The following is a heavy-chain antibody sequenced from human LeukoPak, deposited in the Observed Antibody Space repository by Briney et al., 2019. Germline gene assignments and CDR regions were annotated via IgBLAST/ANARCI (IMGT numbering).Heavy chain of an antibody. CDR2: VWYDGNNK. J-gene: IGHJ6*04. D-gene: IGHD2-15*01. V-gene: IGHV3-33*01. CDR1: GFTVSSYG. Sequence: PGRSLRLSCAASGFTVSSYGMHWVRQAPGKGLEWVAVVWYDGNNKYYADSVKGRFTISRDNSKNTLYLQMNSLRAEDTAVYYCARGTMSVVVAATDYYYGMDVWGKRTTVTVSS. CDR3: ARGTMSVVVAATDYYYGMDV.